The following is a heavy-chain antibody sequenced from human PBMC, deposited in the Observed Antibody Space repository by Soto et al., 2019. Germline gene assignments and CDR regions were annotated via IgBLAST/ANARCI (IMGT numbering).Heavy chain of an antibody. CDR2: IKQDGTEK. Sequence: LRLSCAASGFTFSTYWMSWVRRTPGKGLEWVANIKQDGTEKCYVDSVRGRLTVSRDNAKSSLYLQMNSLRVEDTAVYYCTTSPHRDSERVFVWGQGTTVTVSS. D-gene: IGHD1-26*01. V-gene: IGHV3-7*01. J-gene: IGHJ6*02. CDR1: GFTFSTYW. CDR3: TTSPHRDSERVFV.